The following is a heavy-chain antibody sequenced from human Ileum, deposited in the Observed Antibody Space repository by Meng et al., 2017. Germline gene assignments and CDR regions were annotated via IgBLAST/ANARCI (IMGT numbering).Heavy chain of an antibody. CDR3: ARDRGSLYSSAWFDL. V-gene: IGHV3-20*04. CDR2: INWNGGST. CDR1: GFTFDDYD. J-gene: IGHJ5*02. Sequence: GESLKISCAASGFTFDDYDMSWVRQAPGKGLEWVSGINWNGGSTGYADSVKGRFTISRDNAKNSLYLQMNSLRGEDTALYYCARDRGSLYSSAWFDLWGQGKQVNGAS. D-gene: IGHD3-22*01.